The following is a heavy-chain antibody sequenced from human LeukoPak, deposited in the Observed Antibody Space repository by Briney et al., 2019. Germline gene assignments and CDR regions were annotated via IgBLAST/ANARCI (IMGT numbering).Heavy chain of an antibody. D-gene: IGHD3-22*01. CDR2: ISYDGSNK. Sequence: PGRSLRLFCAASGFTFSSYAMHWVRQAPGKGLEWVAVISYDGSNKYYADSVKGRFTISRDNSKNTLYLQMNSLRAEDTAVYYCARAVTYYYDSSGYRTQYYYYMDVWGKGTRSPSP. V-gene: IGHV3-30*04. J-gene: IGHJ6*03. CDR1: GFTFSSYA. CDR3: ARAVTYYYDSSGYRTQYYYYMDV.